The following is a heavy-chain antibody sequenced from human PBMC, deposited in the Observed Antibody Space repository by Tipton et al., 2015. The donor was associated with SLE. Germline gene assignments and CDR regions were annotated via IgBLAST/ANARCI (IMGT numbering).Heavy chain of an antibody. CDR1: GFTFSSYA. V-gene: IGHV3-23*01. CDR2: ISGSGGST. D-gene: IGHD6-19*01. Sequence: SLRLSCAASGFTFSSYAMSWVRQAPGKGLEWVSAISGSGGSTYYADSVKGRFTISRDNSKNTLYLQMNSLRAEDTAVYYCAKGTLGYSSGWYGENFQHWGQGTLVTVSS. CDR3: AKGTLGYSSGWYGENFQH. J-gene: IGHJ1*01.